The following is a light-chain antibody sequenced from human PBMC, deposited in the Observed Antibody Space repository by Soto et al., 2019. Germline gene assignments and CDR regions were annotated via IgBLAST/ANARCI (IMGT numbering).Light chain of an antibody. J-gene: IGKJ1*01. CDR2: GAS. Sequence: ELVLTHSPGTLSLSPGERATLSCRASQSVSSSYLAWYQQKPGQGPRLLIYGASSRATGIPDRFSGSGSGTDFTLTISRLEPEDFAVYYCQQYGSSPRTFGQGTKV. CDR1: QSVSSSY. V-gene: IGKV3-20*01. CDR3: QQYGSSPRT.